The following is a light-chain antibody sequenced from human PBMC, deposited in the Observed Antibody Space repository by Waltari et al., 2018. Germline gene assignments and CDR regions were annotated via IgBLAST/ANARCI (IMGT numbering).Light chain of an antibody. Sequence: RSRQTTPSYLNWYQQKPGKGSTLLFYAASSLQSGVPSRFRRSGSETDFYLTISSLQPVDGATDYGRPSYSTPRPLGEGTKVEIK. CDR1: QTTPSY. CDR3: RPSYSTPRP. CDR2: AAS. V-gene: IGKV1-39*01. J-gene: IGKJ1*01.